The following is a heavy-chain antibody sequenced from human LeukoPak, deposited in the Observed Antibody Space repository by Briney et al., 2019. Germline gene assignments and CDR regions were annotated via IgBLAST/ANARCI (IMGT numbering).Heavy chain of an antibody. CDR3: ARDERYDSSGYPFDY. CDR2: INPNSGDA. V-gene: IGHV1-2*02. CDR1: GYTFTGYY. Sequence: ASVKVSCKASGYTFTGYYMHWVRQAPGQGLEWMGWINPNSGDANYAQKFQGRVTMTRDTSISTAYMELSRLRSDDTAVYYCARDERYDSSGYPFDYWGQGTLVTVSS. J-gene: IGHJ4*02. D-gene: IGHD3-22*01.